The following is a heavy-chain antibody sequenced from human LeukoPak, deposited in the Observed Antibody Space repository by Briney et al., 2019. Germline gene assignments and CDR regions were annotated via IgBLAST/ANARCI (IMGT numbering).Heavy chain of an antibody. V-gene: IGHV3-30*18. CDR1: GFTFSSYG. Sequence: GGSLRLSCAASGFTFSSYGMHWVRQAPGKGLEWVAVISYDGSNKNYADSVKGRFTISRDNSKNTLYLQMNSLRAEDTAVHYCAKDPYFDYWGQGTLVTVSS. CDR2: ISYDGSNK. CDR3: AKDPYFDY. J-gene: IGHJ4*02.